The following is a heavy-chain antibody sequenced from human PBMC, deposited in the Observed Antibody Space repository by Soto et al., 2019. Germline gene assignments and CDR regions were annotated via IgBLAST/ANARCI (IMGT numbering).Heavy chain of an antibody. J-gene: IGHJ4*02. D-gene: IGHD4-17*01. CDR2: IYYSGST. CDR1: GGSISSYY. Sequence: QVQLQESGPGLVKPSETLSLTCTVSGGSISSYYWSWIRQPPGKGLEWIGYIYYSGSTNYNPSLKSRVTISVDTSKNQFSRKLSSVTAADTAVYYCAREGGDYGFLDYWGQGTLVTVSS. CDR3: AREGGDYGFLDY. V-gene: IGHV4-59*01.